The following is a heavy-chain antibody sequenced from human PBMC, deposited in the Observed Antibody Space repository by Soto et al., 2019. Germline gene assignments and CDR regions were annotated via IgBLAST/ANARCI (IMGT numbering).Heavy chain of an antibody. CDR1: GYTFTSYG. CDR3: ARDFSSYYYDSSGYPVDY. Sequence: ASVKVSCKASGYTFTSYGISWVRQAPGQGLEWMGWISAYNGNTNYAQKLQGRVTMTTDTSTSTAYMELRSLRSDDTAVYYCARDFSSYYYDSSGYPVDYWGQGTLVTVSS. D-gene: IGHD3-22*01. J-gene: IGHJ4*02. V-gene: IGHV1-18*01. CDR2: ISAYNGNT.